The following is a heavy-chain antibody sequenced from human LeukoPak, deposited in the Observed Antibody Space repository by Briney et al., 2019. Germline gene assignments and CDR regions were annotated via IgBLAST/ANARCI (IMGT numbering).Heavy chain of an antibody. J-gene: IGHJ4*02. Sequence: SETLSLTCAVSGGSFSGYYWSWIRQPPGKGLEWIGEINHSGSTNYNPSLKSRVTISVDTSKNQFSLKLSSVTAADTAVYYCARGLYSSGWIRDWGQGTLVTVSS. CDR2: INHSGST. V-gene: IGHV4-34*01. CDR1: GGSFSGYY. CDR3: ARGLYSSGWIRD. D-gene: IGHD6-19*01.